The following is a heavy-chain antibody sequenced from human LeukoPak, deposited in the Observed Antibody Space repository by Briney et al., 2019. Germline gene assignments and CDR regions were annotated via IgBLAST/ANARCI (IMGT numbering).Heavy chain of an antibody. V-gene: IGHV3-48*03. D-gene: IGHD6-6*01. J-gene: IGHJ6*02. CDR3: ARVYSSSSGKGMDV. CDR1: GFTFNSYE. CDR2: ISSSGSTI. Sequence: GGSLRLSCAASGFTFNSYEMNWVRQAPGKGLEWVSYISSSGSTIYYADSVEGRFTIFRDYAKNSLYLQMNSLRAEDTAIYYCARVYSSSSGKGMDVWGQGTTVTVSS.